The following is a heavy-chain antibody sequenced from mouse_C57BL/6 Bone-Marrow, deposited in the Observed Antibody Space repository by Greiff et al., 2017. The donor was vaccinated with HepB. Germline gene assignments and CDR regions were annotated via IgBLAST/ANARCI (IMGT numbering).Heavy chain of an antibody. Sequence: QVQLKESGPELVKPGASVKISCKASGYTFTDYYINWVKQRPGQGLEWIGWIFPGSGSTYYNEKFKGKATLTVDKSSSTAYMLLSSLTSEDSAVYFCARRVKIYYYGSSFYAMDYWGQGTSVTVSS. J-gene: IGHJ4*01. V-gene: IGHV1-75*01. CDR3: ARRVKIYYYGSSFYAMDY. D-gene: IGHD1-1*01. CDR1: GYTFTDYY. CDR2: IFPGSGST.